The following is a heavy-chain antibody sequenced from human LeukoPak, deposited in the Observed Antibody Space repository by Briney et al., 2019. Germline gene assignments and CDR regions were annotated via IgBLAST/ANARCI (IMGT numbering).Heavy chain of an antibody. V-gene: IGHV3-74*01. CDR3: ARDKSYGDSSDY. Sequence: GGSRRLSCAAPGFTFSSYWMNWVRQAPGKGLVWVSRIASDGSSTTYADSVKGRFSISRDNAKNTLYLQMNSLRVEDTAVYYCARDKSYGDSSDYWGQGTLVTVSS. CDR1: GFTFSSYW. CDR2: IASDGSST. D-gene: IGHD4-17*01. J-gene: IGHJ4*02.